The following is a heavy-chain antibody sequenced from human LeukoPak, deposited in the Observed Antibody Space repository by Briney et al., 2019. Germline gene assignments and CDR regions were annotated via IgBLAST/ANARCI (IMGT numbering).Heavy chain of an antibody. V-gene: IGHV3-7*03. CDR3: ASGYRTLDY. CDR2: IKQDGSEK. J-gene: IGHJ4*02. D-gene: IGHD5-24*01. Sequence: GGSLRLSCAASGFIFSNYWMSWVRQAPGKGLEWVANIKQDGSEKYYVDSVKGRFTISRDNAKNSLYLQMSSLRAEDTALYYCASGYRTLDYWGQGTLVTVSS. CDR1: GFIFSNYW.